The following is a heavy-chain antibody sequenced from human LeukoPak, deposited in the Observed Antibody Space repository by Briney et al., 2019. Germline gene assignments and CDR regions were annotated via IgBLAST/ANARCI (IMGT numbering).Heavy chain of an antibody. CDR3: ADNYYDSSGYYEFDY. CDR1: GFTFSSYA. V-gene: IGHV3-23*01. D-gene: IGHD3-22*01. Sequence: PGGSLRLSCAASGFTFSSYAMSWVRQAPGKGLEWVSAISGSGGSTYYADSVKGRFTISRDNSKNTLYLQMNSLRAEDTAVYYCADNYYDSSGYYEFDYWGQGTLVTVSS. J-gene: IGHJ4*02. CDR2: ISGSGGST.